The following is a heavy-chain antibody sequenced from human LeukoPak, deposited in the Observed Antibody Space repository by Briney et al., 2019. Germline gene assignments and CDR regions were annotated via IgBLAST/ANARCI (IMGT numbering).Heavy chain of an antibody. J-gene: IGHJ4*02. V-gene: IGHV3-11*04. CDR3: ARDPPTTVTVFDY. Sequence: GGSLRLSCAASGFTFSDYYMSWIRQAPGKGLEWVSYISGSGSTIYYADSVKGRFTISRDNAKNSLYLQMNSLRAEDTAVYYCARDPPTTVTVFDYWGQGTLVTVSS. CDR1: GFTFSDYY. CDR2: ISGSGSTI. D-gene: IGHD4-17*01.